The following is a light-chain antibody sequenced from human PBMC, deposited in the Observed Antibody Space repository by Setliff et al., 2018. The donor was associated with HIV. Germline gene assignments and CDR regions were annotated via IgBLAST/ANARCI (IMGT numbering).Light chain of an antibody. CDR3: SSYAISNTLP. Sequence: LTQPASVSGSPGQSITISCTGTSSDVGGYSYVSWYQQHPGKAPKLIIYEVRNRPSGVSDRFSCAKSGNTASLTISGLQAEDEAYYYCSSYAISNTLPFGTGTKVTVL. V-gene: IGLV2-14*01. J-gene: IGLJ1*01. CDR2: EVR. CDR1: SSDVGGYSY.